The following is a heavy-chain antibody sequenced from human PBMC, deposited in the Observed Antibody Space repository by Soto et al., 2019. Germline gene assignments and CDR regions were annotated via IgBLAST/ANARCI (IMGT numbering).Heavy chain of an antibody. CDR2: IYYSGST. Sequence: SETLSLTCTVSGGSISSSSYYWGWIRQPPGKGLEWIGSIYYSGSTYYNPSLKSRVTISVDTSKNQFSLKLSSVTAADTAVYYCARQRITIFGVVTKNWFDPWGQGTLVTVS. D-gene: IGHD3-3*01. J-gene: IGHJ5*02. V-gene: IGHV4-39*01. CDR3: ARQRITIFGVVTKNWFDP. CDR1: GGSISSSSYY.